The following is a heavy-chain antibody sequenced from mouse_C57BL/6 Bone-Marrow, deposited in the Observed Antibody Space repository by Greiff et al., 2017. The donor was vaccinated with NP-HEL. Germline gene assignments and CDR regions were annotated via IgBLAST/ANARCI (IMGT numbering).Heavy chain of an antibody. D-gene: IGHD2-3*01. CDR2: ISSGSSTI. CDR3: ARDGYYVRFAY. CDR1: GFTFSDYG. J-gene: IGHJ3*01. V-gene: IGHV5-17*01. Sequence: DVKLQESGGGLVKPGGSLKLSCAASGFTFSDYGMHWVRQAPEKGLEWVAYISSGSSTIYYADTVKGRFTISRDNAKNTLFLQMTSLRSEDTAMYYCARDGYYVRFAYWGQGTLVTVSA.